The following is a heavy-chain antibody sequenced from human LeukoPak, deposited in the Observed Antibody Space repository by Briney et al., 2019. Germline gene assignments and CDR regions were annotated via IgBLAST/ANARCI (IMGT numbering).Heavy chain of an antibody. CDR3: ARDSSSSWYLIADY. V-gene: IGHV1-18*01. J-gene: IGHJ4*02. CDR1: GYTFTSYG. D-gene: IGHD6-13*01. Sequence: ASVKVSCKASGYTFTSYGISWVRQAPGQGLELMGWISAYNGNTNYAQKLQGRVTMTTDTSTSTAYMELRSLRSDDTAVYYCARDSSSSWYLIADYWGQGTLVTVSS. CDR2: ISAYNGNT.